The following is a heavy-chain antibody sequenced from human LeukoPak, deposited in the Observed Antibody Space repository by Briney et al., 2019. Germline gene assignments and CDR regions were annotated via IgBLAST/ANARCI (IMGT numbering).Heavy chain of an antibody. J-gene: IGHJ4*02. CDR2: IYYSGNT. CDR3: ARDREREDSSGYYNVGVDY. Sequence: SETLSLTCTVSGDSISSDDYYWSWIRQPPEKGLEWIGYIYYSGNTYYNPSLKSRITISVDMSKNQFSLKLSSVTAADTAVYYCARDREREDSSGYYNVGVDYWGQGTLVTVSS. D-gene: IGHD3-22*01. CDR1: GDSISSDDYY. V-gene: IGHV4-30-4*01.